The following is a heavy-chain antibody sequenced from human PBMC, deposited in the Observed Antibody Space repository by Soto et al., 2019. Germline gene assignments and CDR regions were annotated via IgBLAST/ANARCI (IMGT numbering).Heavy chain of an antibody. V-gene: IGHV1-69*01. CDR2: LIPIFGAA. CDR1: GGTFTNYV. J-gene: IGHJ5*02. CDR3: ARGRSSPNFDP. D-gene: IGHD6-6*01. Sequence: QVQLVQSGAEVRKPGSSVKVSCKISGGTFTNYVISWLRQAPGQGLEWMGGLIPIFGAANLAQKFQGRVTITAYESTSTVNMELSSLTAEDTAVYYCARGRSSPNFDPWGQGPLVTVSS.